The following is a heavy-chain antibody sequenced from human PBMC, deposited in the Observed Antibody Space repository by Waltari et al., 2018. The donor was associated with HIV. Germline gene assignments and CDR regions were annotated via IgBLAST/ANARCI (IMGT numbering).Heavy chain of an antibody. CDR2: NQEGGRT. Sequence: QVQLQESGPGLVKPSETLSLTCTVSGGFISSFYWNWIRQPPGRGLEWIGFNQEGGRTNYNPSVESRVTISVGKSKNHFSMNLSSVTAADTAVYYCARSGSPDITSADDWYFDLWGRGTLVTVSS. CDR1: GGFISSFY. V-gene: IGHV4-59*01. D-gene: IGHD6-13*01. CDR3: ARSGSPDITSADDWYFDL. J-gene: IGHJ2*01.